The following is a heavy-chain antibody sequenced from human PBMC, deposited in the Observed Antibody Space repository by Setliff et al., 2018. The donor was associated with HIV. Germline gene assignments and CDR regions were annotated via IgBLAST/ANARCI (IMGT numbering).Heavy chain of an antibody. D-gene: IGHD6-19*01. CDR3: EVAGQ. CDR2: IYYSGRT. J-gene: IGHJ4*02. CDR1: GDSITSGGFY. V-gene: IGHV4-31*03. Sequence: PSETLSLTCTVSGDSITSGGFYCNWFRQHPGKGLEWIGWIYYSGRTKYNPSLESRVTISVDTSKNQFSLKLSSVTAADTAVYYCEVAGQWGQGTLVTVSS.